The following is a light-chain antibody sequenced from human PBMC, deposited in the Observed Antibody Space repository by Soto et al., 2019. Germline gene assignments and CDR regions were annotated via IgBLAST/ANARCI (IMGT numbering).Light chain of an antibody. V-gene: IGKV1-9*01. CDR2: AAS. J-gene: IGKJ5*01. CDR1: QGISSY. CDR3: QQLNSYPIT. Sequence: DIQLTQSPSFLSASVGDRVTITCRASQGISSYLAWYQQKPGKAPKLLIYAASTLQSGDPSRFSGSGSGTEFTLTISSLQPEDFATYDCQQLNSYPITFGQGTRLEIK.